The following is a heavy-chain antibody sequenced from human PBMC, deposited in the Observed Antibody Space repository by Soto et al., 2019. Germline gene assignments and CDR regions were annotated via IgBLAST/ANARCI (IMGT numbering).Heavy chain of an antibody. CDR3: ANGRATYGLLTHDY. Sequence: GGSLRLSCAASGFSFRNYAMSWVRQAPGKGLEWISTLTGSSSNTYYADSVKGRFAISRDNSRNTLYLQMHSLTAEDTAVYYCANGRATYGLLTHDYWGQGTLVTVSS. D-gene: IGHD3-9*01. V-gene: IGHV3-23*01. CDR1: GFSFRNYA. J-gene: IGHJ4*02. CDR2: LTGSSSNT.